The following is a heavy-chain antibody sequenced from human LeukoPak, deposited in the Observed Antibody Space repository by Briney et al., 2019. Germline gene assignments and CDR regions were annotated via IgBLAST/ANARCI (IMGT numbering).Heavy chain of an antibody. CDR2: INPDSGGT. CDR3: AKAGHYDFNWFDP. CDR1: GYTFSAYY. D-gene: IGHD2/OR15-2a*01. J-gene: IGHJ5*02. V-gene: IGHV1-2*06. Sequence: ASVKVSCKASGYTFSAYYMHWVRQAPGQGPEWMGRINPDSGGTKYARKFQGRVTMTRDTSINTVYMELSSLRSDDTAVYYCAKAGHYDFNWFDPWGQGTLVTVSS.